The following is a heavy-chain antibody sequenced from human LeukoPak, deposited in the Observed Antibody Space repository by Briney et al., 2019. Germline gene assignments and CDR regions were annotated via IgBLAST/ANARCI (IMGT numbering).Heavy chain of an antibody. CDR1: GFTFSSYW. V-gene: IGHV3-7*01. CDR3: ARDAMSRTADY. J-gene: IGHJ4*02. D-gene: IGHD2-2*01. CDR2: IKQDGSET. Sequence: PGGSLRLSCAASGFTFSSYWMSWVRQAPGKGLEWVGNIKQDGSETYFVDPVKGRFTISRDNAKNSLYLQMNSLRAEDTAVYYCARDAMSRTADYWGQGTLVTVSS.